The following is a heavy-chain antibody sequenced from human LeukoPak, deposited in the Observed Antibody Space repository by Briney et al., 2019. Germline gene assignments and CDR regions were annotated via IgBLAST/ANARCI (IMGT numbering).Heavy chain of an antibody. D-gene: IGHD6-19*01. CDR2: ISSSSSYI. V-gene: IGHV3-21*04. CDR3: VADNSIAVAGSQLDY. Sequence: GGSLRLSCAASGFTFSSYSMNWVRQAPGKGLEWVSSISSSSSYIYYADSVKGRFTISRDNAKNSLYLQMNSLRAEDTALYYCVADNSIAVAGSQLDYWGQGTLVTVSS. CDR1: GFTFSSYS. J-gene: IGHJ4*02.